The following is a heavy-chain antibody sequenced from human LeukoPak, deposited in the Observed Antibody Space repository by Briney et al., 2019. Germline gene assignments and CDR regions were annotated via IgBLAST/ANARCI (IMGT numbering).Heavy chain of an antibody. Sequence: SETLSLTCAVYGGSFSGYYWIWIRQPPGKGLEWIGEINHSGSTNYNPSLKSRVTISVDTSKNQFSLKLSSVTAADTAVYYCARGDSGSYPEWGQGTLVTVSS. CDR3: ARGDSGSYPE. V-gene: IGHV4-34*01. J-gene: IGHJ4*02. D-gene: IGHD1-26*01. CDR1: GGSFSGYY. CDR2: INHSGST.